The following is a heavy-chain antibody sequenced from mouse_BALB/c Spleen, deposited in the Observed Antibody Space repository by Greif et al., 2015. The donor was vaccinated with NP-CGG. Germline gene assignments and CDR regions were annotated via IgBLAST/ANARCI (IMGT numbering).Heavy chain of an antibody. CDR1: GFSLTSYG. Sequence: VKVEESGPGLVQPSQSLSITCTVSGFSLTSYGVHWVRQSPGKGLEWLGVIWSGGSTDYNAAFISRLSISKDNSKSQVFFKMNSLQANDTAIYYCARGGYGNYAWFAYWGQGTLVTVSA. CDR2: IWSGGST. V-gene: IGHV2-2*02. CDR3: ARGGYGNYAWFAY. D-gene: IGHD2-10*02. J-gene: IGHJ3*01.